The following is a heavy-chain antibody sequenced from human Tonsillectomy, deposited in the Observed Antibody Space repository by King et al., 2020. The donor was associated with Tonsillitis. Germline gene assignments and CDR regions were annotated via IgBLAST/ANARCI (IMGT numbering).Heavy chain of an antibody. CDR1: GGTFSSYA. D-gene: IGHD2-2*01. CDR2: IIPILGIA. CDR3: ARPLGYCSSTSCYRAPYYGMDV. V-gene: IGHV1-69*04. J-gene: IGHJ6*02. Sequence: VQLVQSGAEVKKPGSSVKVSCKASGGTFSSYAISWVRQAPGQGLEWMGRIIPILGIANYAQKFQGRVTITADKSTSTAYMELSSLRSEDTAVYYCARPLGYCSSTSCYRAPYYGMDVWGQGTTVTVSS.